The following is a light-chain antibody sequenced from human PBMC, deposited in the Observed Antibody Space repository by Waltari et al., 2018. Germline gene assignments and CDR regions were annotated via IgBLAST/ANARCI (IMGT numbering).Light chain of an antibody. CDR2: EVT. V-gene: IGLV2-23*02. CDR3: SSYGSINTWL. J-gene: IGLJ3*02. CDR1: SSDVGSYTI. Sequence: QSALTQAASVSGSPGHSITLSCPGPSSDVGSYTIVSWYQQHPGKAPKLLISEVTKRPSGVSNRFSGSKSGNTASLTISGLQAEDEADYFCSSYGSINTWLFGGGTKLTVL.